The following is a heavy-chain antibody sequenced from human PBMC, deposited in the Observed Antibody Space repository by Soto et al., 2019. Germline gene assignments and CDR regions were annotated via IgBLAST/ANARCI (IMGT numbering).Heavy chain of an antibody. CDR2: IFWDDDK. V-gene: IGHV2-5*02. CDR3: AHLPWKQLWPRAPVVY. Sequence: SGPTLVNPTQTLTLTCTFSGFSLSTSGVGVGWIRQPPGKALKWLGIIFWDDDKRYRPSLKSRVTITKYTSKNQLVLTMTNMDPVDTATYYCAHLPWKQLWPRAPVVYWGQGTPVTVSS. D-gene: IGHD5-18*01. CDR1: GFSLSTSGVG. J-gene: IGHJ4*02.